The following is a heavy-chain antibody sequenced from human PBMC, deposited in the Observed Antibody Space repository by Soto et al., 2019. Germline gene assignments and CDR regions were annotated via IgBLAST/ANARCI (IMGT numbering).Heavy chain of an antibody. CDR3: VTAVRGYNANGDL. J-gene: IGHJ6*02. Sequence: LRLSCVRSGFTFSSYRMGWVRQTPGKALESVATIKADGTEKYYVDSVKGRFTFSRDNAKTSVYLEMNSPRAEDTAVYYCVTAVRGYNANGDLWGQGTTVTVSS. D-gene: IGHD5-12*01. CDR2: IKADGTEK. V-gene: IGHV3-7*03. CDR1: GFTFSSYR.